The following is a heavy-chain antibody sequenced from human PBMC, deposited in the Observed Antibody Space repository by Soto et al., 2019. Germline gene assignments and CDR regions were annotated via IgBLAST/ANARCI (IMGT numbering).Heavy chain of an antibody. CDR3: ARRTVQGGSSGYGGSRGFYY. Sequence: QLQLQESGPGLVKPSETLSLTCTVSGGSISTSPYFWGWIRQPPGKGLEWIGTVSYSGTTYYNPSLKSLVTISVDTYKNHSSRNLNCVTATDTAAYYGARRTVQGGSSGYGGSRGFYYWGQGTLVTVSS. J-gene: IGHJ4*02. D-gene: IGHD5-12*01. V-gene: IGHV4-39*02. CDR1: GGSISTSPYF. CDR2: VSYSGTT.